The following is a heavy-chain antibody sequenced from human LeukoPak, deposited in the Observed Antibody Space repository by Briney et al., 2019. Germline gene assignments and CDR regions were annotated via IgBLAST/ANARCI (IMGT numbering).Heavy chain of an antibody. J-gene: IGHJ4*02. Sequence: SVKVSCKASGGTFSSYAISWVRQAPGQGLEWMGGIIPIFGTANYAQKFQGRVTITAGESTSTAYMELSSLRSEDTAVYYCARDPPNYGGNLGNFDYWGQGTLVTVSS. V-gene: IGHV1-69*01. CDR2: IIPIFGTA. CDR3: ARDPPNYGGNLGNFDY. CDR1: GGTFSSYA. D-gene: IGHD4-23*01.